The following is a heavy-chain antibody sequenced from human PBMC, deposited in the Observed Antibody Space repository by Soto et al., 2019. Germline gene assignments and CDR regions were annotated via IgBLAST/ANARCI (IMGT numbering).Heavy chain of an antibody. CDR3: ARISCKGGSCYFDFDH. Sequence: RASVKVSCKASGYSFKDHYMHWLRQAPGRGLEWVAIINPSGEHTNYAQQFRGRVAMTRDTSTSTAYMELRSLRSEDTAVYFCARISCKGGSCYFDFDHWGQGTLVTVSS. V-gene: IGHV1-46*02. J-gene: IGHJ4*02. CDR1: GYSFKDHY. D-gene: IGHD2-15*01. CDR2: INPSGEHT.